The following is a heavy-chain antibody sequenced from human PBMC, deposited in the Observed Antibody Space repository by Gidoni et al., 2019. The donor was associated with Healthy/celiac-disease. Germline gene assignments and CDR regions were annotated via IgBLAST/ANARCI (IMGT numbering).Heavy chain of an antibody. D-gene: IGHD6-13*01. V-gene: IGHV3-9*01. CDR3: AKDGGYSSSWYYWGGMDV. CDR2: ISWNSGSI. Sequence: EVQLVESGGGLVQPGRSLRLSCAASGFNFDDFAMHWVRQAPGKGLEWVSGISWNSGSIGYADSVKGRFTISRDNAKNSLYLQMNSLRAEDTALYYCAKDGGYSSSWYYWGGMDVWGQGTTVTVSS. J-gene: IGHJ6*02. CDR1: GFNFDDFA.